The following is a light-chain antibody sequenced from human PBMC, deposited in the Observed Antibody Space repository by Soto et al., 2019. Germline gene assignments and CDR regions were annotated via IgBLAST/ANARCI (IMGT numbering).Light chain of an antibody. V-gene: IGKV3-20*01. Sequence: EIVLTQSPGTLSLSPGERATLSCRASQSVSSSYLAWYQQKPGQAPRLLIYGASTRATGIPARFSGSGSGTDFTLTINSLQPEDFATYYCQQAASFPITFGQGTRLEIK. CDR3: QQAASFPIT. CDR2: GAS. CDR1: QSVSSSY. J-gene: IGKJ5*01.